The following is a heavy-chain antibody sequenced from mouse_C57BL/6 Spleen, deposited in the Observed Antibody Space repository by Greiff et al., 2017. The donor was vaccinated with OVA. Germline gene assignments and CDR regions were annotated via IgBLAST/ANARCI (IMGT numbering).Heavy chain of an antibody. CDR2: INPNYGTT. D-gene: IGHD2-3*01. J-gene: IGHJ4*01. CDR1: GYSFTDYN. CDR3: ARGRGYDGYYAGAMDY. Sequence: EVQLQQSGPELVKPGDSVKISCKASGYSFTDYNMNWVKQSNGKSLEWIGVINPNYGTTSYNQKFKGKATLTVDQSSSTAYMQLNSLTSEDSAVYYCARGRGYDGYYAGAMDYWGQGTSVTVSS. V-gene: IGHV1-39*01.